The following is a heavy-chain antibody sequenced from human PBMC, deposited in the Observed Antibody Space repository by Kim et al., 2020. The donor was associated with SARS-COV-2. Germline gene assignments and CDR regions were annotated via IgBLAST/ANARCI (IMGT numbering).Heavy chain of an antibody. V-gene: IGHV3-74*01. CDR2: IRGDGTNT. CDR3: ALSDWFDP. CDR1: GITISGYW. J-gene: IGHJ5*02. Sequence: GGSLRLSCAASGITISGYWMHWVRQPPGKGLVWVARIRGDGTNTTYADSVKGRFTISRDNAKNTLYLQMNNLKGEDTAVYYCALSDWFDPWGQGILVTVSS.